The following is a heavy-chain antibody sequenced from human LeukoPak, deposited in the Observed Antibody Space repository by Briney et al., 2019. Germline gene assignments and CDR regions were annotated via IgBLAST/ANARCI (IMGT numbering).Heavy chain of an antibody. D-gene: IGHD3-3*01. J-gene: IGHJ4*02. Sequence: GGSLRLSCAASGFTFSSYGMHWVRQAPGKGLEWVAVIWYDGSNKYYADSVKGRFTISRDNSQNTLYLQMNSLRAEDTAVYYCARDSRGYYDFWSGFDPSSSYFDYWGQGTLVTVSS. CDR2: IWYDGSNK. V-gene: IGHV3-33*01. CDR3: ARDSRGYYDFWSGFDPSSSYFDY. CDR1: GFTFSSYG.